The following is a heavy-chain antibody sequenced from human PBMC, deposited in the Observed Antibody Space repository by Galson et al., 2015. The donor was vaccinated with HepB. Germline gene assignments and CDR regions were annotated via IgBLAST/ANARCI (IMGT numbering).Heavy chain of an antibody. J-gene: IGHJ4*02. D-gene: IGHD2-15*01. V-gene: IGHV3-30*02. CDR1: GFTFSSYG. CDR2: IRYDGSNK. Sequence: SLRLSCAASGFTFSSYGMHWVRQAPGKGLEWVAFIRYDGSNKYYADSVKGRFTISRDNSKNTLYLQMNSLRAEDTAVYYCARGVWGYCSGGSCYNNDSSGYYSDYWGQGTLVTVSS. CDR3: ARGVWGYCSGGSCYNNDSSGYYSDY.